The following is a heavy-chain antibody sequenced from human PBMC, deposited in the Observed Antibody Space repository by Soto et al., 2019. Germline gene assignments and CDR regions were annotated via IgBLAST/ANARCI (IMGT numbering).Heavy chain of an antibody. CDR3: AKSSANGADKADY. Sequence: GGSLRLSCAASGFTFSSYAMSWVRQAPGKGREWIAAISGSGGSTYYADSVKGRFPISRDNSKNTLYLQMNSPIAEDTAVYKCAKSSANGADKADYWGQGTLVTVSS. J-gene: IGHJ4*02. V-gene: IGHV3-23*01. D-gene: IGHD3-10*01. CDR2: ISGSGGST. CDR1: GFTFSSYA.